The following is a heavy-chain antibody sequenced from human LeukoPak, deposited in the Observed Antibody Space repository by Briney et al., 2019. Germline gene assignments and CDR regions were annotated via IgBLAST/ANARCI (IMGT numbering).Heavy chain of an antibody. CDR1: GFTFSSYW. J-gene: IGHJ4*02. Sequence: PGGSLRLSCAASGFTFSSYWMSWVRQASGKGLEWVANIKQDGSEKYYVDSVKGRFTISRDNAKNSLYLQMNSLRAEDTAVYYCARVGTMVRGVIRGFDYWGQGTLVTVSS. CDR2: IKQDGSEK. V-gene: IGHV3-7*01. D-gene: IGHD3-10*01. CDR3: ARVGTMVRGVIRGFDY.